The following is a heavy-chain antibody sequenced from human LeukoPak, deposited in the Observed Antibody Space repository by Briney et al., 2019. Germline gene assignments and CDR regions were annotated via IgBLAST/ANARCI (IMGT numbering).Heavy chain of an antibody. D-gene: IGHD3-22*01. CDR2: ISAYNGHT. CDR3: ARDGHRRYHYDSSGREDAFDI. J-gene: IGHJ3*02. V-gene: IGHV1-18*01. Sequence: ASVKVSCKASGYTFTNYGISWVRQAPGQGLEWMGWISAYNGHTKYAQKVQGGVTMTRDTSTSTAYMELRSLRSDDTAVYYCARDGHRRYHYDSSGREDAFDIWGQGTMVTVSS. CDR1: GYTFTNYG.